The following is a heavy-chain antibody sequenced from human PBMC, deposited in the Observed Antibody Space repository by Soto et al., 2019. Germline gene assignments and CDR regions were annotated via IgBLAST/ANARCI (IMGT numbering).Heavy chain of an antibody. Sequence: RLSCAASGFTFSSYSMNWVRQAPGKGLEWVSSISSSSSYIYYADSVKGRFTISRDNAKNSLYLQMNSLRAEDTAVYYCARQLAYDFPWPALSRPLGYWGQGTLVTVSS. J-gene: IGHJ4*02. CDR2: ISSSSSYI. CDR1: GFTFSSYS. V-gene: IGHV3-21*01. D-gene: IGHD3-3*01. CDR3: ARQLAYDFPWPALSRPLGY.